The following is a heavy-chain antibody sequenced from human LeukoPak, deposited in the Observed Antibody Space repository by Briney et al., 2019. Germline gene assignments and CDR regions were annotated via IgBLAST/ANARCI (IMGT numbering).Heavy chain of an antibody. V-gene: IGHV1-69*05. D-gene: IGHD5-24*01. J-gene: IGHJ4*02. CDR1: GGTFSSYA. CDR2: IIPIFGTA. CDR3: ARGVEMATITAFDY. Sequence: ASVKVSCKXSGGTFSSYAISWVRQAPRQGLEWMGGIIPIFGTANYAQKFQGRVTITTDESTSTAYMELRSLRSDDAAVYYCARGVEMATITAFDYWGQGTLVTVSS.